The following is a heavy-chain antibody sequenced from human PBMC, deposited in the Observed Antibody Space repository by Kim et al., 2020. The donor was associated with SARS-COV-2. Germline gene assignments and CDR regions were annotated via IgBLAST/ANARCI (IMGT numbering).Heavy chain of an antibody. CDR3: ARLRGYSYGYVDRGTKAPKSYYFDY. CDR2: IYYSGST. Sequence: SETLSLTCTVSGGSISSYYWSWIRQPPGKGLEWIGYIYYSGSTNYNPSLKSRVTISVDTSKNQFSLKLSSVTAADTAVYYCARLRGYSYGYVDRGTKAPKSYYFDYWGQGTLVTVSS. D-gene: IGHD5-18*01. J-gene: IGHJ4*02. CDR1: GGSISSYY. V-gene: IGHV4-59*08.